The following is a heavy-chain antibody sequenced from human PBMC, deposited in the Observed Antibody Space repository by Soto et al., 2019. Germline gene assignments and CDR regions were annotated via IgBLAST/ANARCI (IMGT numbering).Heavy chain of an antibody. CDR2: ISGSGGST. J-gene: IGHJ6*03. Sequence: EVQLLESGGGLVQPGGSLRLSCAASGFTFSSYAMSWVRQARGKGLEWVSAISGSGGSTYYADSVKGRFTISRDNSKNTLYLQMNSLRAEDTAVYYCAKAPLRYCSSTSCYNSYYYMDVWGKGTTVTVSS. CDR1: GFTFSSYA. CDR3: AKAPLRYCSSTSCYNSYYYMDV. D-gene: IGHD2-2*02. V-gene: IGHV3-23*01.